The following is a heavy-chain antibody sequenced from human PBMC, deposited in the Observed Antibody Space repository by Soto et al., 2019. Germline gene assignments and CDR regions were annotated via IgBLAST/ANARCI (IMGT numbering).Heavy chain of an antibody. Sequence: EVQLVESGGGLVQPGGSLRLSCAASVFTFSNDWMHWCRQAAGKGLVWVSRINMDGSSTNYADSVKGRFTISRDNAKNTLYLQMNSLRVDDTAIYFCARGPRGVYGNDYWGQGALVTVSS. J-gene: IGHJ4*02. D-gene: IGHD2-8*02. CDR1: VFTFSNDW. CDR2: INMDGSST. CDR3: ARGPRGVYGNDY. V-gene: IGHV3-74*01.